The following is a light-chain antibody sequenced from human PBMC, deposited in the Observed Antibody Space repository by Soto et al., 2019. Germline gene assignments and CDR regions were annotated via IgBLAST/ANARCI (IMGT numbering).Light chain of an antibody. V-gene: IGKV1-33*01. Sequence: DTQMTQSPSSLSVSLGERVTIACRASQDIGNSLNWYQQKPGRAPELLIYDASNLETGVPSRFRGSGSGTECTLIITSLQPEDLATYYCQQYDGLPPVTFGQGTRLEIK. CDR2: DAS. CDR3: QQYDGLPPVT. J-gene: IGKJ2*01. CDR1: QDIGNS.